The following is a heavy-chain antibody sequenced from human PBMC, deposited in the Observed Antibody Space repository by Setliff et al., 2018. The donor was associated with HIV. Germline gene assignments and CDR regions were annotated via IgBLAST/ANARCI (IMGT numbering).Heavy chain of an antibody. J-gene: IGHJ2*01. Sequence: PSETLSLTCAVSGYSISSSYWWGWIRQPPGKGLEWIGWIGYIYKGGTTYYNPSLKSRVTMSADTSKNRFSLKLRSVTAVDTAVYYCARSALWFGEADWYFDLWGRGTLVTVSS. CDR1: GYSISSSYW. CDR3: ARSALWFGEADWYFDL. V-gene: IGHV4-28*01. CDR2: IYKGGTT. D-gene: IGHD3-10*01.